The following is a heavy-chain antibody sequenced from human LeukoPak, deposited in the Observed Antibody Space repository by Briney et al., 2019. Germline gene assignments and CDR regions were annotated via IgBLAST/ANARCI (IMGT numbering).Heavy chain of an antibody. Sequence: ASVKASCKASGYTFTGYYMHWVRQAPGQGLEWMGWINPNSGGTNYAQKFQGRVTMTRDTSISTAYMELSRLRSDDTAVYYCARAATPMVRGVKRFWGQGTLVTVSS. D-gene: IGHD3-10*01. V-gene: IGHV1-2*02. J-gene: IGHJ4*02. CDR3: ARAATPMVRGVKRF. CDR2: INPNSGGT. CDR1: GYTFTGYY.